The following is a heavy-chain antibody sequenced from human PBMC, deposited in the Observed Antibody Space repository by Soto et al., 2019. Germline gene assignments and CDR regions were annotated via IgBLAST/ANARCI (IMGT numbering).Heavy chain of an antibody. V-gene: IGHV4-4*03. D-gene: IGHD3-10*01. CDR1: GGSINSSSW. CDR2: IYHSGTT. J-gene: IGHJ4*02. CDR3: ARRGDGSGSLDY. Sequence: QVQLQESGPGLVKPPGTLSLTCAVSGGSINSSSWWSWVRLPPGKGLEWIGEIYHSGTTNYNPSLKSRVTISVDKSKNQFSLKLSSVTAADTAVYYCARRGDGSGSLDYWGQGTLVTVSS.